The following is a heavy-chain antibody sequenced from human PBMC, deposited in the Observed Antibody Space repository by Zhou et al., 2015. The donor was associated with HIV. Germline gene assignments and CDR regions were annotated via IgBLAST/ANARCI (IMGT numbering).Heavy chain of an antibody. J-gene: IGHJ4*02. Sequence: QVQLVQSGAEVKKPGSSAKVSCKTSGGTFSDYSINWVRQAPGQGLEWMGGIIPIFGTANYAQKFQGRVTITADESTSTAYMELSSLRSEDTAVYYCARAYYYDSSGYLLFDYWGQGTLVTVSS. V-gene: IGHV1-69*01. CDR1: GGTFSDYS. CDR3: ARAYYYDSSGYLLFDY. D-gene: IGHD3-22*01. CDR2: IIPIFGTA.